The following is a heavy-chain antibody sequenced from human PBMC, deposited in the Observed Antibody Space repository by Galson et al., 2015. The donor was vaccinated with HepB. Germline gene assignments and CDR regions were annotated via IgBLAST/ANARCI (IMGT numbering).Heavy chain of an antibody. V-gene: IGHV1-18*01. CDR2: ISAYNGNT. CDR1: GYTFSNYG. Sequence: SVKVSCKASGYTFSNYGISWVRQSPGQGLEWMGWISAYNGNTNYAQKLQGRVTLTTDTSTSTAYMELRSLTSDDTAVYYCARDYGARRDPWGQGTLVTVSS. CDR3: ARDYGARRDP. J-gene: IGHJ5*02. D-gene: IGHD3-10*01.